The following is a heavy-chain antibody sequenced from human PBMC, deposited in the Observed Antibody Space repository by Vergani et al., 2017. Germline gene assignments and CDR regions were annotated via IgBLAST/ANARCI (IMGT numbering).Heavy chain of an antibody. CDR1: GFTFSGSA. J-gene: IGHJ4*02. V-gene: IGHV3-73*02. CDR2: IRSKANSYAT. D-gene: IGHD3-22*01. CDR3: TTTYYDGSGYYRAYFDY. Sequence: EVQLVESGGGLVQPGGSLRLSCAASGFTFSGSAMHWVRQASGKGLEWVGRIRSKANSYATAYAASVKGRFTISRDDSKNMAFLQMSSLKSHDTAVYYCTTTYYDGSGYYRAYFDYWGLGVLVTVSS.